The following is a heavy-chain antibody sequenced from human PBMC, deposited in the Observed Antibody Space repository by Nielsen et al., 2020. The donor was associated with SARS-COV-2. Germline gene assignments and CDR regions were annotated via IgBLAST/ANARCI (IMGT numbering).Heavy chain of an antibody. J-gene: IGHJ5*02. Sequence: GESLKISCAASGFTFTSYDMSWVRQAPGKGLEWVSVINNSGGSTFYADSVKGRFTISRDNSKNTLYLQMNSLRAEDTAVYYCARDPAAAGGGWFDPWGQGTLVTVSS. CDR2: INNSGGST. V-gene: IGHV3-23*01. CDR3: ARDPAAAGGGWFDP. D-gene: IGHD6-13*01. CDR1: GFTFTSYD.